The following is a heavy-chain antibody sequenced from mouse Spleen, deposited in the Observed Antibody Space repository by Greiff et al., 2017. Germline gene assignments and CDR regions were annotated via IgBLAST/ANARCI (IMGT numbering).Heavy chain of an antibody. D-gene: IGHD1-1*01. CDR2: IDPENGDT. CDR1: GFNIKDDY. CDR3: TCYYGSSYPAWFAY. V-gene: IGHV14-4*01. Sequence: VQLQQSGAELVRPGASVKLSCTASGFNIKDDYMHWVKQRPEQGLEWIGWIDPENGDTEYASKFQGKATITADTSSNTAYLQLSSLTSEDTAVYYCTCYYGSSYPAWFAYWGQGTLVTVSA. J-gene: IGHJ3*01.